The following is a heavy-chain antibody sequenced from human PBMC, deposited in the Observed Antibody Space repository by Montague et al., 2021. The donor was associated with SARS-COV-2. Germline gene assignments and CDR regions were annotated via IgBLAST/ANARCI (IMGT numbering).Heavy chain of an antibody. V-gene: IGHV3-23*01. CDR2: IGGSGAGT. J-gene: IGHJ4*02. D-gene: IGHD5-12*01. CDR3: AKSLDTSGYSFERGADY. CDR1: GFTFNTYA. Sequence: SLKLSCAASGFTFNTYAMTWVRQAPGKGLEWVSAIGGSGAGTYYADSVKGRSTISRDNSKNTLFLQINSLRAEDTALYYCAKSLDTSGYSFERGADYWGQGTLVTVSS.